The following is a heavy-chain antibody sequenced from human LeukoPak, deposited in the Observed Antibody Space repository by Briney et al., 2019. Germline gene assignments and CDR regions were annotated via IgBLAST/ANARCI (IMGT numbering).Heavy chain of an antibody. Sequence: PGGSLRLSCAASGFTFSDYYMSWIRQAPGKGLEWVSYISSSGSTIYYADSVKGRFTISRDNAKNSLYLQMNSLRGEDTAVYYCARVGSPYYYYMDVWGKGTTVTVSS. V-gene: IGHV3-11*04. CDR3: ARVGSPYYYYMDV. CDR2: ISSSGSTI. D-gene: IGHD6-13*01. J-gene: IGHJ6*03. CDR1: GFTFSDYY.